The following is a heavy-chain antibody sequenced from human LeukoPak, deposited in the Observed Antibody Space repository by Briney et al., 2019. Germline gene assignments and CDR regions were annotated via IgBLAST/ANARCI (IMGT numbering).Heavy chain of an antibody. CDR1: GFTFSSYA. V-gene: IGHV3-23*01. J-gene: IGHJ4*02. D-gene: IGHD3-22*01. CDR2: ISGSGGST. CDR3: AKGGYDSSGYPNYFDY. Sequence: GGSLRLSCAASGFTFSSYAMSWVRQAPGKGLEWVSAISGSGGSTYYADSVNGRYTISRDNSKNTLYLQMNSLRAEDTAVYYCAKGGYDSSGYPNYFDYWGQGTLVTVSS.